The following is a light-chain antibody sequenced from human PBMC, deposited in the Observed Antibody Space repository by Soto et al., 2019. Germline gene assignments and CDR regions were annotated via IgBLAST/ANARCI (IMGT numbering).Light chain of an antibody. CDR2: GAS. J-gene: IGKJ3*01. V-gene: IGKV3-15*01. Sequence: ETVLTQSPATLSVSPGERVTLSCRASQSVSRYLAWYQHKPGQAHRLLIYGASTRATGIPARFDGSGSGTQFTLTISSLQSEDFAVYYRQQYNDWPPFTFGPGTKVDIK. CDR3: QQYNDWPPFT. CDR1: QSVSRY.